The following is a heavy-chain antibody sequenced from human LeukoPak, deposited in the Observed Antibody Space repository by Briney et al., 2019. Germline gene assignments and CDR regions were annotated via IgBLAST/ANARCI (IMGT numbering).Heavy chain of an antibody. J-gene: IGHJ4*02. Sequence: PGGSLRLSCAASGFTFSSYSTNWVRQAPGKGLEWVSAISGSGGSTYYADSVKGRFTISRDNSKNTLYLQMNSLRAEETAVYYCAKVGYGSGRESFDYWGQGTLVTVSS. D-gene: IGHD3-10*01. CDR3: AKVGYGSGRESFDY. CDR2: ISGSGGST. V-gene: IGHV3-23*01. CDR1: GFTFSSYS.